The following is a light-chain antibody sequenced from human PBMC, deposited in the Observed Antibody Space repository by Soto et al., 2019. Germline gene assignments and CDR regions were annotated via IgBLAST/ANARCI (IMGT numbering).Light chain of an antibody. V-gene: IGLV1-44*01. CDR1: TSNIGSNT. CDR2: SND. J-gene: IGLJ1*01. CDR3: AAWDDSLSGYV. Sequence: QSVLTQPPSASGTPGQSVTISCSGSTSNIGSNTVNWYQQLPGTAPKLLVYSNDQRPSGVPDRFSASKSGTSAFLAISGLQSEDEADYDCAAWDDSLSGYVFGTGTKLTVL.